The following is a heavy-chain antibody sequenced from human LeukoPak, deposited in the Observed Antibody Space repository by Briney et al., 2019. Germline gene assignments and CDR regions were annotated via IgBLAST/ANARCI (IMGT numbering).Heavy chain of an antibody. Sequence: PGGSLRLSGAASGFAFSSYSMNWVRQAPGKGLEWVSSISSSSSYIYYADSVKGRFTISRDNAKNSLYLQMNSLRVEDTAVYYCAREDYDDSGWYFDLWGRGTLVTVSS. CDR1: GFAFSSYS. CDR2: ISSSSSYI. D-gene: IGHD4-17*01. J-gene: IGHJ2*01. CDR3: AREDYDDSGWYFDL. V-gene: IGHV3-21*01.